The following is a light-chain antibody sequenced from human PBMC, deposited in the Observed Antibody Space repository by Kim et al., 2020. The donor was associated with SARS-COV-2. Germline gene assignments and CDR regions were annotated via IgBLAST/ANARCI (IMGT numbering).Light chain of an antibody. J-gene: IGKJ1*01. CDR3: QKDNRAPWT. CDR1: QGITNS. Sequence: DIQMTQSPSSLSVSVGDRVTITCRASQGITNSLAWYQQKPGKVPQLLIYAASALQSGVPSRFSGSGSGTDFTLTISSLQPEDVATYYCQKDNRAPWTFGQGTKVEIK. V-gene: IGKV1-27*01. CDR2: AAS.